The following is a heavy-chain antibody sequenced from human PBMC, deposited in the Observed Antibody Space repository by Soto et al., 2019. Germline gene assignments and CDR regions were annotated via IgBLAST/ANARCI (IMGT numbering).Heavy chain of an antibody. V-gene: IGHV1-8*01. J-gene: IGHJ6*03. Sequence: GASVKVSCKASGYTFTSYDINWVRQATGQGLEWMGWMNPNSGNTGYAQKFQGRVTMTRNTSISTAYMELSSLRSEDTAVYYCARGPCPFWSGYADYYMDVWGKGTTVTVSS. CDR3: ARGPCPFWSGYADYYMDV. D-gene: IGHD3-3*01. CDR1: GYTFTSYD. CDR2: MNPNSGNT.